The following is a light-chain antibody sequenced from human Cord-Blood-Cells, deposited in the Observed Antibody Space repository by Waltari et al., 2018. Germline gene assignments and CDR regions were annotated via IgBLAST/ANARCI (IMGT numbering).Light chain of an antibody. V-gene: IGLV3-21*04. CDR1: NIGSKS. CDR3: QVWDSSSDHVV. J-gene: IGLJ2*01. Sequence: PSVSVAPGKTARITCGGNNIGSKSVHWYQQKPGQAPVLVIYYDSDRPSGIPERFPGSNSGNTATLTISRVEAGDEADYYCQVWDSSSDHVVFGGGTKLTVL. CDR2: YDS.